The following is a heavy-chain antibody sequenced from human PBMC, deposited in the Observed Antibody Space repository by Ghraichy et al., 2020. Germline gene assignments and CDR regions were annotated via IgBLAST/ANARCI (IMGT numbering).Heavy chain of an antibody. V-gene: IGHV3-23*01. CDR2: ISGSDGST. J-gene: IGHJ5*02. D-gene: IGHD3-10*01. CDR3: AKAAGGSWFER. CDR1: GFTLSSYG. Sequence: GGRMRLSCAASGFTLSSYGMSWVRQAPGKGLEWVSTISGSDGSTYYADSVKGRFTISRDNSKNTLNLQMNSLRAEDTAVYYCAKAAGGSWFERWGQGTLVTVSS.